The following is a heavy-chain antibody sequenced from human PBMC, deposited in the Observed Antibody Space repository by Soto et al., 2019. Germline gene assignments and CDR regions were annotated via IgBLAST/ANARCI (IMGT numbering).Heavy chain of an antibody. J-gene: IGHJ3*02. CDR1: GYTFTSYA. CDR3: ARDLDGQWLVHDAFDI. D-gene: IGHD6-19*01. Sequence: GTSVKVSCKASGYTFTSYAMHWVRQAPGQRLEWMGWINAGNGNTKYSQKFQGRVTITRDTSASTAYMELSSLRSEDTAVYYCARDLDGQWLVHDAFDIWGQGTMVTVSS. CDR2: INAGNGNT. V-gene: IGHV1-3*01.